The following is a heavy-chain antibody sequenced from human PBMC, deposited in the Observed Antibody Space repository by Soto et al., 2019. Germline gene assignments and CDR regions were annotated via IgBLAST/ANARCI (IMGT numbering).Heavy chain of an antibody. Sequence: PGGSLRLSCTASGFTFGDYAMSWFLQAPGKGLEWVGFIRSKAYGGTTEYAASVKGRFTISRDDSKSIAYLQMNSLKTEDTAVNYCNPSSLYYFDYWGQGTLVTVSS. CDR3: NPSSLYYFDY. CDR1: GFTFGDYA. J-gene: IGHJ4*02. V-gene: IGHV3-49*03. CDR2: IRSKAYGGTT. D-gene: IGHD6-6*01.